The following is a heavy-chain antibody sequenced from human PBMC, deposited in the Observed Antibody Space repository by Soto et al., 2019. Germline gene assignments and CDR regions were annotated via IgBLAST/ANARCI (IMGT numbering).Heavy chain of an antibody. D-gene: IGHD3-16*02. CDR3: ARVVLFRGIVDYFDP. Sequence: QLQLQEFGSGLVKHSQTLSLTCAVSGGSISSGDYSWGWVRQPPGKGLEWIGYIYHSGSTYYNPSLKSRVTVSVDRSTNQVSLKVKSVTAADTAVYYCARVVLFRGIVDYFDPWGQGTLVTVSS. CDR2: IYHSGST. J-gene: IGHJ5*02. CDR1: GGSISSGDYS. V-gene: IGHV4-30-2*01.